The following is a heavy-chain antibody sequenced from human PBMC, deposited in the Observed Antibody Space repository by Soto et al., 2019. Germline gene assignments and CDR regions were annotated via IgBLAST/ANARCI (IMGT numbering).Heavy chain of an antibody. V-gene: IGHV4-31*03. J-gene: IGHJ6*02. CDR1: GGSISSGGYY. Sequence: QVQLQESGPGLVKPSQTLSLTCTVSGGSISSGGYYWSWIRQHPGKGLEWIGYIYYRGSTYYDPTLNSRVTISVATSKIQFALKLSSVPAADTAVYYCARGGRRSPGMDVWGQGTTVTVSS. CDR3: ARGGRRSPGMDV. CDR2: IYYRGST.